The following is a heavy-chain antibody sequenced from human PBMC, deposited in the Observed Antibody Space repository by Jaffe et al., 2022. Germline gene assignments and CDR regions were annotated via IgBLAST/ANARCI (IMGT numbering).Heavy chain of an antibody. V-gene: IGHV3-7*05. J-gene: IGHJ4*02. CDR1: GFTFSSYW. CDR3: ARDSSGWYPIPFFDY. D-gene: IGHD6-19*01. CDR2: IKQDGSEK. Sequence: EVQLVESGGGLVQPGGSLRLSCAASGFTFSSYWMSWVRQAPGKGLEWVANIKQDGSEKYYVDSVKGRFTISRDNAKNSLYLQMNSLRAEDTAVYYCARDSSGWYPIPFFDYWGQGTLVTVSS.